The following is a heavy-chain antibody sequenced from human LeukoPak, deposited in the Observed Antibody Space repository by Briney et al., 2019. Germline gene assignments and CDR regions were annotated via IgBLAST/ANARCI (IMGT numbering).Heavy chain of an antibody. CDR3: ARDPSYGYFDY. CDR1: GGTFTSYY. Sequence: VSVKVSRKASGGTFTSYYMHWVRQAPGQGLEWMGIINPSGGSTSYAQKFQGRVTMTRDTSTSTVYVELSSLRSEDTAVYYCARDPSYGYFDYWGQGTLVTVSS. V-gene: IGHV1-46*01. D-gene: IGHD5-18*01. CDR2: INPSGGST. J-gene: IGHJ4*03.